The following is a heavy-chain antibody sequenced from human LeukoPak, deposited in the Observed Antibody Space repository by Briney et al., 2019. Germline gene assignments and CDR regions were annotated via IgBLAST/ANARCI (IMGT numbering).Heavy chain of an antibody. CDR2: IIPILGIA. CDR1: GGTFSSYA. D-gene: IGHD1-26*01. CDR3: ARAGATWPDCDYGMDV. Sequence: ASVKVSCKASGGTFSSYAISWVRQAPGQGLEWMGRIIPILGIANYAQKFQGRVTITADKSTSTAYMELSSLRSEDTAVYYCARAGATWPDCDYGMDVWGQGTTVTVSS. V-gene: IGHV1-69*04. J-gene: IGHJ6*02.